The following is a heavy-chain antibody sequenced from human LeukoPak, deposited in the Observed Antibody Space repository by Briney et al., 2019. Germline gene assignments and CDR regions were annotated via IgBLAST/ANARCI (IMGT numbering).Heavy chain of an antibody. V-gene: IGHV3-7*01. J-gene: IGHJ4*02. CDR2: IKQDGSEK. CDR3: ARAGRDGYNWDFDY. CDR1: GFTFSSYW. D-gene: IGHD5-24*01. Sequence: GGSLRLSCAASGFTFSSYWMSWVRQAPGKGLEWVANIKQDGSEKYYVDSVKGRFTISRDNAKNSLYLQMNSLRAEDTAVYYCARAGRDGYNWDFDYWGQGTLVTVSS.